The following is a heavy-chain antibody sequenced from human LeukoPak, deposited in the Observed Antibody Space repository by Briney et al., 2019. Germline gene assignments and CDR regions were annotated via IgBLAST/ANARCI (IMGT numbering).Heavy chain of an antibody. Sequence: SETLSLTCSVSGGSISSSNCSWVRHPQPKGLELIGYIHYSGSSNYNPSLKSGVTISVDTSKSQFSLKLSSVTAADTAVYYCARHLKSRPLHAFDIWGQGTMVTVSS. J-gene: IGHJ3*02. D-gene: IGHD1-26*01. CDR2: IHYSGSS. V-gene: IGHV4-59*08. CDR3: ARHLKSRPLHAFDI. CDR1: GGSISSSN.